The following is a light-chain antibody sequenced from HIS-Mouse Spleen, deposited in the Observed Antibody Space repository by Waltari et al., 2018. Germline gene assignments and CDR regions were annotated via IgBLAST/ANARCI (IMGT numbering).Light chain of an antibody. J-gene: IGLJ2*01. CDR3: CSYAGSYPVV. V-gene: IGLV2-11*01. CDR2: DVS. Sequence: QSALTQPRSVSGSPGQSVTISCTGTSSDVGGYNYVSWYQQHPGKAPTLMLYDVSKRPSGVPDRFSGSKSGNTASLPISGLQAEDEADYYCCSYAGSYPVVFGGGTKLTVL. CDR1: SSDVGGYNY.